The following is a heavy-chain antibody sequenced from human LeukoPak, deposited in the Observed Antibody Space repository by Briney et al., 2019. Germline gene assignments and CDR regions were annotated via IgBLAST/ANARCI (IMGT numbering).Heavy chain of an antibody. V-gene: IGHV1-2*02. CDR3: ARDLSITMVRGVISLGY. J-gene: IGHJ4*02. CDR2: INPNSGGT. D-gene: IGHD3-10*01. Sequence: ASVKVSCKASGYTFTRYYMHWVRQAPGQGLEWMGWINPNSGGTNYAQKFQGRVTTTRDTSISTAYMELSRLRSYDTAVYYCARDLSITMVRGVISLGYWGQGTLVTVSS. CDR1: GYTFTRYY.